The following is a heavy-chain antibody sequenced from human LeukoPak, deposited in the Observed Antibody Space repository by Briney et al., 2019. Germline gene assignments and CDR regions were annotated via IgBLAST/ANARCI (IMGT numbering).Heavy chain of an antibody. CDR2: ISHSGST. CDR1: GESFSGYY. Sequence: SETLSLTCAVYGESFSGYYWSWIRQPPGKALEWIGEISHSGSTNYNPSLGSRVTISVDASKNQFSLKLNSVTAADTAVYFCARKYCSTTSCSYGFDVWGQGTMATVSS. D-gene: IGHD2-2*01. J-gene: IGHJ3*01. V-gene: IGHV4-34*01. CDR3: ARKYCSTTSCSYGFDV.